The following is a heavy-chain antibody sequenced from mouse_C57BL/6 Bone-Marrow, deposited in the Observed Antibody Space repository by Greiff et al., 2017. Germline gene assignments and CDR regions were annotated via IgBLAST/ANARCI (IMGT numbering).Heavy chain of an antibody. J-gene: IGHJ4*01. CDR1: GYAFTNYL. CDR3: ARRAVVESPYYAMDY. Sequence: VQLQQSGAELVRPGTSVKVSCKASGYAFTNYLIEWVKQRPGQGLEWIGVINPGSGGTNYNEKFKGKATLTADKSSSTAYMQLSSLTSEDSAVYFCARRAVVESPYYAMDYWGQGTSVTVSS. V-gene: IGHV1-54*01. D-gene: IGHD1-1*01. CDR2: INPGSGGT.